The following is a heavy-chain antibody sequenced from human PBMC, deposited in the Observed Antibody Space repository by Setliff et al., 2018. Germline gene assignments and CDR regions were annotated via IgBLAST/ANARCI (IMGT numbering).Heavy chain of an antibody. J-gene: IGHJ4*02. V-gene: IGHV4-31*03. CDR3: ARVADGSGSFYLGFDY. D-gene: IGHD3-10*01. CDR2: IFHSGST. CDR1: GGSISSGSYY. Sequence: SETLSLTCTVSGGSISSGSYYWNWIRQHPEKGLEWLGYIFHSGSTHYNSSLKSRITISIDTSKNHFSLELNSVTAADSAVYYCARVADGSGSFYLGFDYWGQGILVTVS.